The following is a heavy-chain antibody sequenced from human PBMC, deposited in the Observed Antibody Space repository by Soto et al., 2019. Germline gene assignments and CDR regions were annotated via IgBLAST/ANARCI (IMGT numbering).Heavy chain of an antibody. Sequence: ASVKVSCKASGYTFTSYDISWVRQATGQGLEWMGWMNPNSGNTGYAQKFQGRVTMTRNTSISTAYMELSSLRSEDTAVYYCARLRMKRVTTGIYYMDVWGKGTTVPVPS. CDR2: MNPNSGNT. D-gene: IGHD4-17*01. J-gene: IGHJ6*03. V-gene: IGHV1-8*01. CDR1: GYTFTSYD. CDR3: ARLRMKRVTTGIYYMDV.